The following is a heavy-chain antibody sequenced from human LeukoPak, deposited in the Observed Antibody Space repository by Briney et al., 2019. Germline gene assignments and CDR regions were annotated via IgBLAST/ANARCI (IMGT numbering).Heavy chain of an antibody. Sequence: ASVKVSCKAFGYSFTGYGISWVRQAPGQGLEWMGWISAYNGNTNYAQKLQGRVTMTTDTSTRTAYMELRSLRSDDTAVYYCARDIPVDNGVVPTAPAIAFDIWGQGTMVTVSS. V-gene: IGHV1-18*01. CDR3: ARDIPVDNGVVPTAPAIAFDI. J-gene: IGHJ3*02. CDR2: ISAYNGNT. D-gene: IGHD2-2*01. CDR1: GYSFTGYG.